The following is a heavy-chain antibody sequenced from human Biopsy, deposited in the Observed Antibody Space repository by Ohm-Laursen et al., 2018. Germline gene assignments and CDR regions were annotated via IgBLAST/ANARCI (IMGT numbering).Heavy chain of an antibody. V-gene: IGHV1-46*01. CDR2: INPSGSTT. Sequence: EASVKVSCKASGYSFTSYYMHWVRQAPGQGLEWMGMINPSGSTTSYPQIFQGRVTMTRDTSKSTVYMELNSLRSADTAVYFCARNTGWYGDLYYFDYWGQGTLVTVSS. CDR3: ARNTGWYGDLYYFDY. J-gene: IGHJ4*02. D-gene: IGHD6-19*01. CDR1: GYSFTSYY.